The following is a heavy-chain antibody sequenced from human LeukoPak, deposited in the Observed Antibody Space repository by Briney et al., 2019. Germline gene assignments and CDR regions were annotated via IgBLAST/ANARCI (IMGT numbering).Heavy chain of an antibody. CDR3: AKDPSYYSSGSIHRYYFDY. CDR1: GFTFSSYA. CDR2: ISGSGGST. D-gene: IGHD6-19*01. Sequence: RGSLRLSCAASGFTFSSYAMSWVRQAPGKGLEWVSAISGSGGSTYYADSVKGRFTISRDNSKNTLYLQMNSLRAEDTAVYYCAKDPSYYSSGSIHRYYFDYWGQGTLVTVSS. V-gene: IGHV3-23*01. J-gene: IGHJ4*02.